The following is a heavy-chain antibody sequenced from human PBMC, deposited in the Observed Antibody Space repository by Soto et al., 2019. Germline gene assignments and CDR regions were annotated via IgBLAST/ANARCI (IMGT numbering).Heavy chain of an antibody. CDR3: AKVPASLKTLDY. Sequence: EVQLLESGGTLVQPGGSLRLLCAASGFIYGNYAMNWVRQAPGKGLEWVSVISGSGGSTNYAGSVKGRFTISRDNSKNTLYLQMNSLRAEDTAVYYCAKVPASLKTLDYWGQGTLVTVSS. V-gene: IGHV3-23*01. CDR2: ISGSGGST. CDR1: GFIYGNYA. J-gene: IGHJ4*01. D-gene: IGHD2-2*01.